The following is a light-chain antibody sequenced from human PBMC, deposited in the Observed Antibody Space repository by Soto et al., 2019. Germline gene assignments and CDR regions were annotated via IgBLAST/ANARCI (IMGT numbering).Light chain of an antibody. CDR1: SSDVGGYNY. CDR3: SSYTSSSTLAV. CDR2: DVS. Sequence: QSVLTQPASVSGSPGQSITISCTGTSSDVGGYNYVSWYQQHPGKAPKLMIYDVSNRPSGVSNRFSGSKSGNTASLTISGLQAEDGADYYCSSYTSSSTLAVFGGGTKLTVL. J-gene: IGLJ2*01. V-gene: IGLV2-14*01.